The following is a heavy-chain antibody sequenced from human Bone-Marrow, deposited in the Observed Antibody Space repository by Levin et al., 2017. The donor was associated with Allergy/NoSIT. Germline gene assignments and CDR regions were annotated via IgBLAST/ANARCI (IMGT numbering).Heavy chain of an antibody. Sequence: KPSETLSLTCTVSGAFISSGGYYWGWIRQPAGKGMEWIGRFYPSGGTDYNPSFKGRVTISKDTSKNQFSLKLSSVTAADTAVYYCAREAPYGDSFFFDYWGQGTLVTVSS. J-gene: IGHJ4*02. CDR1: GAFISSGGYY. CDR2: FYPSGGT. CDR3: AREAPYGDSFFFDY. D-gene: IGHD4-17*01. V-gene: IGHV4-61*02.